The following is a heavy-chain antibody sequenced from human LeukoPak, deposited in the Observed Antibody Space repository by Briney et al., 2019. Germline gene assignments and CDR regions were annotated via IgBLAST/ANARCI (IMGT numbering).Heavy chain of an antibody. CDR1: GFIFSSYT. J-gene: IGHJ5*02. D-gene: IGHD3-3*01. CDR3: ARDRVLRFLEWLSP. Sequence: PGGSLRLSCAASGFIFSSYTMSWVRQAPGKGLEWVSSISSSSSYIYYADSVKGRFTISRDNAKNSLYLQMNSLRAEDTAVYYCARDRVLRFLEWLSPWGQGTLVTVSS. CDR2: ISSSSSYI. V-gene: IGHV3-21*01.